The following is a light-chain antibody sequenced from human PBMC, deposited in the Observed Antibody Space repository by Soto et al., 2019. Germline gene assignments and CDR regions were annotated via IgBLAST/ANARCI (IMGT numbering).Light chain of an antibody. V-gene: IGLV2-8*01. CDR2: EVS. CDR3: SSYAGSNIVL. Sequence: QLVLTQPPSASGSPGQSVTISCTGTSSDVGGYKYVSWYQQHPGKAPKLMIYEVSKRPSGVPDRFSGSKSGNTASLTVSGLQADDEADYYCSSYAGSNIVLFGGGTKVTVL. J-gene: IGLJ2*01. CDR1: SSDVGGYKY.